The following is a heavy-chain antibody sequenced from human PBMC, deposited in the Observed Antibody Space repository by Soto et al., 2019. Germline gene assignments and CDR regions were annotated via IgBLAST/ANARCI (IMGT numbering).Heavy chain of an antibody. D-gene: IGHD5-12*01. J-gene: IGHJ4*02. CDR2: IYSGGST. V-gene: IGHV3-66*01. CDR3: ARVATIDYFDY. CDR1: GFTGXSNY. Sequence: GGSLRLSCAASGFTGXSNYMSWVRQAPGKGLEWVSVIYSGGSTYYADSVKGRFTISRDNSKNTLYLQMNSLRAEDTAVYYCARVATIDYFDYWGQGTLVTVSS.